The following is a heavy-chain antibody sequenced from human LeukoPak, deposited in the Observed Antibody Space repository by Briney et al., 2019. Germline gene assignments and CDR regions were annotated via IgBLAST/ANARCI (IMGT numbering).Heavy chain of an antibody. D-gene: IGHD3-9*01. J-gene: IGHJ4*02. Sequence: GGSLRLSCAASGFTLSSYWMHWVRQAPGKGLVWVSRINSDGGTTTYADSVKGRFTISGDNAKNTLYLQMNSLRADDTAVYYCARDLAGYRDCWGQGTLVTVSS. CDR3: ARDLAGYRDC. CDR1: GFTLSSYW. CDR2: INSDGGTT. V-gene: IGHV3-74*01.